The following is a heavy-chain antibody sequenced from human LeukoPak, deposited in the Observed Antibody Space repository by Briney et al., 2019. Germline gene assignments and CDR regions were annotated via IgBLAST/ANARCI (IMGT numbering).Heavy chain of an antibody. CDR1: GFTFSNAW. Sequence: PGGSLRLSCAASGFTFSNAWMSWVRQAPGKGLEWVGRIKSKTDGGTTDYAAPVKGRFTISRDDSKNTLYLQMNSLKTEDTAVYYCTTGAAPAYDSSGYYYAVPFDYWGQGTLVTVSS. CDR2: IKSKTDGGTT. V-gene: IGHV3-15*01. J-gene: IGHJ4*02. CDR3: TTGAAPAYDSSGYYYAVPFDY. D-gene: IGHD3-22*01.